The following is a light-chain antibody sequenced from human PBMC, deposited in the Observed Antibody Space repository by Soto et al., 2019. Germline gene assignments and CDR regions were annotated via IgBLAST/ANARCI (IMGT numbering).Light chain of an antibody. Sequence: EIVITQSPATLSVSPGERATLSCRASQSVSSNLAWYQQKPAQAPRLLIYGASTRATGIPARFSGSGSGTEFTLTINSLQSEDFAVYYCQQYNNWPPTFGQGTKVDIK. J-gene: IGKJ1*01. CDR1: QSVSSN. CDR2: GAS. V-gene: IGKV3-15*01. CDR3: QQYNNWPPT.